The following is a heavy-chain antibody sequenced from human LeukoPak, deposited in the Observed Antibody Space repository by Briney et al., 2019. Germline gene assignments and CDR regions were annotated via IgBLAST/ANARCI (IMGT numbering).Heavy chain of an antibody. Sequence: GGSLRLSCAASGFTFNGYWMSWVRQAPGQGLEWVANIKEDGSAKYYVDSVKGRSIISRDNTKNSLYLQMNSLRIEDTAVYYCVPHLSSGGYSVFHNWGQGTGVTVSS. V-gene: IGHV3-7*01. D-gene: IGHD1-26*01. J-gene: IGHJ4*02. CDR1: GFTFNGYW. CDR2: IKEDGSAK. CDR3: VPHLSSGGYSVFHN.